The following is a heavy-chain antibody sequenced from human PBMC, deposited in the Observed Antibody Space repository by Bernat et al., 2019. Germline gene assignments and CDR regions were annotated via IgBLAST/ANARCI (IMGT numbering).Heavy chain of an antibody. V-gene: IGHV3-30*18. CDR3: AKDLYYYDSSGYRSTDYYGMDV. J-gene: IGHJ6*02. CDR1: GFTFSSYV. CDR2: IVDDGSNK. Sequence: QVQLVESGGGVVQPGRSLRPSCAASGFTFSSYVMHWVRQAPGKGLEGVAVIVDDGSNKYYADSVKGQFTISRDNSKNTLYLKMNSLRAEDTAVYYCAKDLYYYDSSGYRSTDYYGMDVWGQGTTVTVSS. D-gene: IGHD3-22*01.